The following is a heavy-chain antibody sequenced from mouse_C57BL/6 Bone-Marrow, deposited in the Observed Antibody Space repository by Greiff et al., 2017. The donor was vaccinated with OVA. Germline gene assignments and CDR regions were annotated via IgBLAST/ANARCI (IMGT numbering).Heavy chain of an antibody. CDR2: ISYDGSN. J-gene: IGHJ4*01. V-gene: IGHV3-6*01. CDR1: GYSITSGYY. CDR3: ARRIQYSNHYAMDY. D-gene: IGHD2-5*01. Sequence: EVQVVESGPGLVKPSQSLSLTCSVTGYSITSGYYWNWIRQFPGNKLEWMGYISYDGSNNYNPSLKNRISITRDTSKNQFFLKLNSVTTEDTATYYCARRIQYSNHYAMDYWGQGTSVTVSS.